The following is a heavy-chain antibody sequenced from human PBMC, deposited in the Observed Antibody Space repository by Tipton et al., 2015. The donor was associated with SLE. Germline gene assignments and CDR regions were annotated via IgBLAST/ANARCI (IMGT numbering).Heavy chain of an antibody. CDR2: INHSGST. CDR3: ARVHHPLAPFDP. Sequence: TLSLTCAVYGGSFSGYYWSWIRQPPGKGLEWIGEINHSGSTNYNPSLKSRVTISVDTSKNQFSLKLISVTAADTAVYYCARVHHPLAPFDPWGQGTLVTVSS. J-gene: IGHJ5*02. CDR1: GGSFSGYY. D-gene: IGHD1-14*01. V-gene: IGHV4-34*01.